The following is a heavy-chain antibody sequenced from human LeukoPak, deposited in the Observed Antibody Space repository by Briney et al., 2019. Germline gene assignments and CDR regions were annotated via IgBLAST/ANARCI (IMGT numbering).Heavy chain of an antibody. V-gene: IGHV5-51*01. CDR3: ARRGTYCSGGSCYSAYNWFDP. CDR2: IYPGDSDT. J-gene: IGHJ5*02. CDR1: GYIFTNYW. D-gene: IGHD2-15*01. Sequence: HGESLKISCQVSGYIFTNYWIGWVRQMPGRGLEWMGIIYPGDSDTRYSPSFQGQVTISADKSISTAYLQWSSLKASDTAMYYCARRGTYCSGGSCYSAYNWFDPWGQGTLVTVSS.